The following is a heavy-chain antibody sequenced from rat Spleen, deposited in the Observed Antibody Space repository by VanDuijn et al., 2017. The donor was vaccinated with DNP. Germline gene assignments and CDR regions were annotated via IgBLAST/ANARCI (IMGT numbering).Heavy chain of an antibody. CDR2: ISYSGTT. CDR3: ARWYNYFDY. V-gene: IGHV3-1*01. J-gene: IGHJ2*01. CDR1: GYSITSNY. D-gene: IGHD1-5*01. Sequence: EVQLQESGPGLVKPSQSLSFICSVTGYSITSNYWGWIRKFPGNKMEWIGHISYSGTTNYNPSLKSRISITRDTSKNQFFLQLNSVTTEDTATYYCARWYNYFDYWGQGVMVTVSS.